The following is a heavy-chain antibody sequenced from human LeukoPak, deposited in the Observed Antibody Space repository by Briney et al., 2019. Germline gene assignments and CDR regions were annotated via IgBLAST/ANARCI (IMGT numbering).Heavy chain of an antibody. J-gene: IGHJ4*02. V-gene: IGHV3-23*01. CDR3: AKRATYCSSTSCFDY. CDR2: ISGSGGIT. Sequence: GGSLRLSCAASGFTFSNYAMNWVRQAPGKGLEWVSAISGSGGITYYADSVKGRFTISRDNSKNTLFLQMNSLRAEDTAVYYCAKRATYCSSTSCFDYWGQGTLVTVSS. D-gene: IGHD2-2*01. CDR1: GFTFSNYA.